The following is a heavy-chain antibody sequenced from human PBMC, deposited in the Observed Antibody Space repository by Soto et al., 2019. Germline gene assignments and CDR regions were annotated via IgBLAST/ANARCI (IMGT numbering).Heavy chain of an antibody. D-gene: IGHD1-1*01. CDR2: IIPIFGTA. CDR3: ARRTGTRGWRQFPYYYYYYGMDC. V-gene: IGHV1-69*13. J-gene: IGHJ6*02. Sequence: SSVKVSCKASGGTFSSYAISWVRQAPGQGLEWMGGIIPIFGTANYAQKFQGRVTITADESTSTAYMELSSLRSEDTAVYYCARRTGTRGWRQFPYYYYYYGMDCWGQGTTVTVS. CDR1: GGTFSSYA.